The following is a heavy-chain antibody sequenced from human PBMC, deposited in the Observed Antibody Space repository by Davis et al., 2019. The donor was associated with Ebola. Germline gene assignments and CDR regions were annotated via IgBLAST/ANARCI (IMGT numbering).Heavy chain of an antibody. CDR2: IYPGDSDT. Sequence: GESLKISCKGSGYSFTSYWIGWVRQMPGKGLEWMGIIYPGDSDTRYSPSFQGQVTISADKSISTAYLQWSSLKASDTAMYYCARHTIPSTMPPSPDYWGQGTLVTVSS. D-gene: IGHD2-2*01. CDR1: GYSFTSYW. CDR3: ARHTIPSTMPPSPDY. J-gene: IGHJ4*02. V-gene: IGHV5-51*01.